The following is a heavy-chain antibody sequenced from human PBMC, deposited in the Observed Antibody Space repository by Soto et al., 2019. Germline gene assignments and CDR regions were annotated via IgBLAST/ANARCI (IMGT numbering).Heavy chain of an antibody. J-gene: IGHJ4*02. CDR2: ISYDGTIK. CDR1: GFTFSSYA. V-gene: IGHV3-30*04. D-gene: IGHD5-18*01. Sequence: QVQLVESGGGVVQPGRSLKLSCADSGFTFSSYAMHWVRQAPGKGLEWVAIISYDGTIKYYADSVKGRFTISRDNSKNTLCLQMNSLRAEDTAVYYCARDLSGYGYDYWGQGALVTVSS. CDR3: ARDLSGYGYDY.